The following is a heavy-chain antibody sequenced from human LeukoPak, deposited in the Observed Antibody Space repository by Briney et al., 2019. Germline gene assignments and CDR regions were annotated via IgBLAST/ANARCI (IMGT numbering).Heavy chain of an antibody. D-gene: IGHD3-3*01. CDR1: GFTFSRYW. J-gene: IGHJ4*02. CDR2: TNSDGSST. Sequence: PGGSLRLSCAASGFTFSRYWMHWVRQAPGKGLVWVSRTNSDGSSTSYADSVKGRFTISRDNSRDSLYLQMHSLTNADTAFYYCAKDIQLRFFEWLPGGIDNLGKGTLVTVSS. CDR3: AKDIQLRFFEWLPGGIDN. V-gene: IGHV3-74*01.